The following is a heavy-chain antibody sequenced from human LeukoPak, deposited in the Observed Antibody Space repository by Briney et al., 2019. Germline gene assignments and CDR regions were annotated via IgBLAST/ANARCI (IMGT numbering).Heavy chain of an antibody. CDR2: INWDGGSA. CDR1: GFTPEDYG. Sequence: GGSLRLSSAASGFTPEDYGMSGVRQVPGEGLECVSGINWDGGSAGSADCVKGRFTISIDKAKNSLYLQMQRLRDADTSSYFSARDSDIVVVPAAMRSAFDYWGQGTLVTVSS. CDR3: ARDSDIVVVPAAMRSAFDY. D-gene: IGHD2-2*01. J-gene: IGHJ4*02. V-gene: IGHV3-20*03.